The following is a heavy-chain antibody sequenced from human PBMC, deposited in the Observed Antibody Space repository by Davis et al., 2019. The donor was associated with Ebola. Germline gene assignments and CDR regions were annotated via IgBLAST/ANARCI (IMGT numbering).Heavy chain of an antibody. D-gene: IGHD3-10*01. V-gene: IGHV3-30*04. Sequence: PGGSLRLSCAASGFTFSSYAMSWVRQAPGKGLEWVAVISYDGSNKYYADSVKGRFTISRDNSKNTLYLQMNSLRAEDTAVYYCAGYGSGNWFDPWGQGTLVTVSS. CDR3: AGYGSGNWFDP. CDR2: ISYDGSNK. J-gene: IGHJ5*02. CDR1: GFTFSSYA.